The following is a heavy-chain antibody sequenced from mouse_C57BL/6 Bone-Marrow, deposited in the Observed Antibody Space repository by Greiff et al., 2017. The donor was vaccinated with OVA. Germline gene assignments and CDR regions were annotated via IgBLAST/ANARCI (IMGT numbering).Heavy chain of an antibody. Sequence: VQLQQSGAELVRPGASVKLSCTASGFNIKDDYMHWVKQRPEQGLEWIGWIDPENGDTEYASKFQGKATITADTSSNTAYLQRSSLTSEDTAVYYCTTHYYWYFDVWGTGTTVTVSS. CDR2: IDPENGDT. CDR3: TTHYYWYFDV. CDR1: GFNIKDDY. V-gene: IGHV14-4*01. J-gene: IGHJ1*03.